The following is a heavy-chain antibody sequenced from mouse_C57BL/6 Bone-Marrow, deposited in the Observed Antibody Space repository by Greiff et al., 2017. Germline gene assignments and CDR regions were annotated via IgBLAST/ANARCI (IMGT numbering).Heavy chain of an antibody. V-gene: IGHV1-72*01. CDR1: GYTFTSYW. Sequence: QVQLKQPGAELVKPGASVKLSCKASGYTFTSYWMHWVKQRPGRGLEWIGRIDPNSGGTKYNEKFKSKATLTVDKPSRTAYMQLSSLTSEDSAVYYCARGYYGSSYVEAMDYWGQGTSVTVSS. CDR3: ARGYYGSSYVEAMDY. D-gene: IGHD1-1*01. J-gene: IGHJ4*01. CDR2: IDPNSGGT.